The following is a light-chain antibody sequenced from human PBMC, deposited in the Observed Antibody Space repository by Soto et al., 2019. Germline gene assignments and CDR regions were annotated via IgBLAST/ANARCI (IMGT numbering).Light chain of an antibody. Sequence: AIQMTQSPSSLSASVGDRVTITCRASQGIRNDLGWYQQKPGKAPKLLIYAASSLQSGVPSRFSGSGSGTDFTLTISSLKSEDFATYYCLQDYNYPLTFGGGTKVEIK. CDR1: QGIRND. J-gene: IGKJ4*01. CDR3: LQDYNYPLT. V-gene: IGKV1-6*01. CDR2: AAS.